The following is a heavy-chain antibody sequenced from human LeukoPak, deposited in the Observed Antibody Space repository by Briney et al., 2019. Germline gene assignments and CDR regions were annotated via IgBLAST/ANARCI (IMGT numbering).Heavy chain of an antibody. V-gene: IGHV3-30-3*01. CDR1: GFTFSSYA. D-gene: IGHD1/OR15-1a*01. CDR3: ARELEQILDY. CDR2: ISYDGSNK. J-gene: IGHJ4*02. Sequence: PGGSLRLSCAASGFTFSSYAMHRVRQAPGKGLEWVAVISYDGSNKYYADSVKGRFTISRDNSKNTLYLQMNSLRAEDTAVYYCARELEQILDYWGQGTLVTVSS.